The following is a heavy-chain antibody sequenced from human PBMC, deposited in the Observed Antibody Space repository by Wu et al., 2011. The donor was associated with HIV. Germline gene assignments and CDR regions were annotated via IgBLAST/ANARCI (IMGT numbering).Heavy chain of an antibody. J-gene: IGHJ4*02. Sequence: QVQLVQSGAEVKKPGASVKVSCTASGYAFTTFDINWVRHATGQGLEWMGGIIPMFGTAKYAQKFQGRVTITADKSTSTAYMELSSLRSEDTAVYYCARDFGGDEDSWGQGTLVTVSS. CDR2: IIPMFGTA. CDR3: ARDFGGDEDS. CDR1: GYAFTTFD. D-gene: IGHD2-21*01. V-gene: IGHV1-69*06.